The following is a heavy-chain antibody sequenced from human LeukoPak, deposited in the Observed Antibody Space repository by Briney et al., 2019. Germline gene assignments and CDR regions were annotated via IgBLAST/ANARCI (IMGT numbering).Heavy chain of an antibody. CDR1: GYTFTGYS. V-gene: IGHV1-2*02. D-gene: IGHD1-1*01. Sequence: ASVKVSCKASGYTFTGYSIHWVRQAPGQGLEWMGWINPDNGDTYYAQKFPGRVTLTRDTSITTAYMELGTLTSDDTAVYFCARDRGYNHDLSYWYFDLWGRGTLVFVSS. J-gene: IGHJ2*01. CDR3: ARDRGYNHDLSYWYFDL. CDR2: INPDNGDT.